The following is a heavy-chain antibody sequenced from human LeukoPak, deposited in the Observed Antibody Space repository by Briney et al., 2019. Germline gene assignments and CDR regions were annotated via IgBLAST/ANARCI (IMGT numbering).Heavy chain of an antibody. J-gene: IGHJ6*03. CDR3: ASSSPPPTTTTISRNYYYYYYMDV. D-gene: IGHD4-11*01. V-gene: IGHV4-39*07. CDR1: GASISSGSNY. CDR2: IYSSGST. Sequence: PSETLSLTCSVSGASISSGSNYWGWIRQPPGKTLEWIGSIYSSGSTYYNPSLKSRVTISVDTSKNQFSLKLSSVTAADTAVYYCASSSPPPTTTTISRNYYYYYYMDVWGKGTTVTVSS.